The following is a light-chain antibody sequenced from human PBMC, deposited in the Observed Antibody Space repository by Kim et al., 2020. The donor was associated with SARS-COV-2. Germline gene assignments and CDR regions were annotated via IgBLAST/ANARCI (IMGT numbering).Light chain of an antibody. Sequence: VAVGQTVRITCQRDSHRSYDAPWCQQKPGQAPLLVIYSKNIRPSGIPDRFSGSSSGNTASLTITGTQAGDEADYYCNSRDSNDNVVFGGGTQLTVL. J-gene: IGLJ2*01. CDR3: NSRDSNDNVV. CDR2: SKN. V-gene: IGLV3-19*01. CDR1: SHRSYD.